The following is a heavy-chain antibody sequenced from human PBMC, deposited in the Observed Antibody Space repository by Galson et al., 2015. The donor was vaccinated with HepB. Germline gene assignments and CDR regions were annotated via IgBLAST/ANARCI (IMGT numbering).Heavy chain of an antibody. D-gene: IGHD3-22*01. CDR1: GYTFSHHY. CDR3: ARNRDSSGYWHLLY. J-gene: IGHJ4*02. CDR2: VNTGDGTT. Sequence: SVKVSCKASGYTFSHHYMHWVRQAPGQGLEWMGVVNTGDGTTSYAQKFEGRVTLTRDTSTNTGYLEQGSLRSDDTAVYYCARNRDSSGYWHLLYWGQGSLVTVSS. V-gene: IGHV1-46*01.